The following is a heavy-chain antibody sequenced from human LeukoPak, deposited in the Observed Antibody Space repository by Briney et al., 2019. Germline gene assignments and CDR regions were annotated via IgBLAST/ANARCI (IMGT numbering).Heavy chain of an antibody. CDR3: ARYSFSGSCSYFFDY. D-gene: IGHD1-26*01. J-gene: IGHJ4*02. V-gene: IGHV3-20*04. Sequence: GGSLRLSCAASGFTFDDYGMSWVRQAPGKGLEWVSGINWNGGSTGYADSVKGRFTISRDNAKNSLYLQMDSLRAEDTALYYCARYSFSGSCSYFFDYWGQGTLVTVSS. CDR2: INWNGGST. CDR1: GFTFDDYG.